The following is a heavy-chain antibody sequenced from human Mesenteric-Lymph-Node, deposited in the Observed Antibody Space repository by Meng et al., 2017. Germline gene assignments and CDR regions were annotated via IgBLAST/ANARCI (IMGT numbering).Heavy chain of an antibody. Sequence: GESLKISCAVSGFTVSTNYMNWVRQAPGKGLEWVSLIYGGYSTYFADSVKGRFTISRDDSKNTLFLQMNSLRAEDTAVYYCARSGLHGTFDYWGQGTLVTVSS. CDR1: GFTVSTNY. D-gene: IGHD5-24*01. CDR3: ARSGLHGTFDY. J-gene: IGHJ4*02. V-gene: IGHV3-53*01. CDR2: IYGGYST.